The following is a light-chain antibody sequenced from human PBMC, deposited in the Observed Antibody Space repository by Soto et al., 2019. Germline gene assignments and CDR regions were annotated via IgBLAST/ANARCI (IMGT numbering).Light chain of an antibody. Sequence: EIVLTQSPATVSLSPGERVTLSCRASQSVNIYLAWYQQKPGQAPRLLLYDASNRATGVPARFSGSGSGTDFTLTISSLESEDLAVYYCQQRANWPLTFGVGTKVEIK. CDR2: DAS. CDR1: QSVNIY. V-gene: IGKV3-11*01. J-gene: IGKJ4*01. CDR3: QQRANWPLT.